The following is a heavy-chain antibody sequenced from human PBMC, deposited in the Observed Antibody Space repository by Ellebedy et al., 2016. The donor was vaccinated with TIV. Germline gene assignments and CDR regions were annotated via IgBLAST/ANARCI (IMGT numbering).Heavy chain of an antibody. CDR2: IIPIFGTA. J-gene: IGHJ4*02. D-gene: IGHD4-17*01. Sequence: AASVKVSCKASGGTFSSYAISWVRQAPGQGLEWMGGIIPIFGTANYAQKFQGRVTITADESTSTAYMELSSLRSEDTAVYYCARYMPNGDYYFDYWGQGTLVTVSS. V-gene: IGHV1-69*13. CDR3: ARYMPNGDYYFDY. CDR1: GGTFSSYA.